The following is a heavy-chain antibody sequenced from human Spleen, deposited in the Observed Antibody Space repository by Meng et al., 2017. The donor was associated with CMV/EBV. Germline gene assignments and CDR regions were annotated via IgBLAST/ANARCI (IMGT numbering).Heavy chain of an antibody. CDR1: GGTFSSYA. CDR2: IIPIFGTA. J-gene: IGHJ4*02. V-gene: IGHV1-69*12. Sequence: QVQLVQTGAEVKKTGSSVKVSGKASGGTFSSYAISWVRQAPGQGLEWMGGIIPIFGTANYAQKFQGRVTITADESTSTAYMELSSLRSEDTAVYYCARDIQLWPHYFDYWGQGTLVTVSS. D-gene: IGHD5-18*01. CDR3: ARDIQLWPHYFDY.